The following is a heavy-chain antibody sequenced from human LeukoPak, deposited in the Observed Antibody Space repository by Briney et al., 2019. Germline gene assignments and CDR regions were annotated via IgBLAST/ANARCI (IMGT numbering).Heavy chain of an antibody. V-gene: IGHV4-59*01. J-gene: IGHJ4*02. D-gene: IGHD1-14*01. CDR2: IYYSGST. CDR3: AAVPVRAPRPLDY. Sequence: SETLSLTCTVSGGSISSYYWSWIRQPPGKGLEWLGYIYYSGSTNYNPSLKSRVTISVGTSKNQFSLKLSSVTAADTAVYYCAAVPVRAPRPLDYWGQGTLVTVSS. CDR1: GGSISSYY.